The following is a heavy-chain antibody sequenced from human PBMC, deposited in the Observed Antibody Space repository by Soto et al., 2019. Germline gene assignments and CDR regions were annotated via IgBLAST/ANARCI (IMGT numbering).Heavy chain of an antibody. CDR3: ARVRFSGYDVFDY. J-gene: IGHJ4*02. D-gene: IGHD5-12*01. Sequence: SGGSLRLSCAASGFTSSSYWMHWVRQAPGKGLVWVSRINSDGSSTSYADSVKGRFTISRDNAKNTLYLQMNSLRAEDTAVYYCARVRFSGYDVFDYWGQGTLVTVSS. V-gene: IGHV3-74*01. CDR2: INSDGSST. CDR1: GFTSSSYW.